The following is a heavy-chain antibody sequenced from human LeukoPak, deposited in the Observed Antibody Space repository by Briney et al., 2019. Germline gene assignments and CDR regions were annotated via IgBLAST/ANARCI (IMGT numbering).Heavy chain of an antibody. J-gene: IGHJ4*02. CDR3: ARRTSGQPFDY. V-gene: IGHV3-7*03. CDR1: GFTFSNYW. Sequence: GGSLRLSCAASGFTFSNYWMNWVRQAPGNALEWVAYIRKDGSEKYYVDSVKGRFTISRDNAKNSLYLQMNSLRAEDTAVYYCARRTSGQPFDYWGQGTLVTVSS. D-gene: IGHD2-2*01. CDR2: IRKDGSEK.